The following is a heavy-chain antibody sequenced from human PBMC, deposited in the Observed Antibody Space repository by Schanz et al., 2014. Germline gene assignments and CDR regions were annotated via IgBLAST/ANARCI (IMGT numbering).Heavy chain of an antibody. CDR2: ISSSSSYI. V-gene: IGHV3-21*06. J-gene: IGHJ4*02. Sequence: EVHLVESGGGLVKPGGSLRLSCGASGFTFSDYSMNWVRQAPGKGLEWVSSISSSSSYIYYADSVKGRFTISRDNAKSSLFLQMNSLRAEDTAVYYCVREVGAAAGLAWGLDYWGRGTLVTVSS. CDR3: VREVGAAAGLAWGLDY. D-gene: IGHD6-13*01. CDR1: GFTFSDYS.